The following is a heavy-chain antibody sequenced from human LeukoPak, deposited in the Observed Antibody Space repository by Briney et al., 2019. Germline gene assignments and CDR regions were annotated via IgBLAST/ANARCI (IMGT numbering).Heavy chain of an antibody. D-gene: IGHD6-6*01. CDR1: GFTFSSYA. CDR3: ARVGSIAEDYFDY. CDR2: IWYDGSNK. V-gene: IGHV3-33*08. Sequence: PGGSLRLSCAASGFTFSSYAMSWVRQAPGKGLEWVAVIWYDGSNKYYADSVKGRFTISRDNSKNTLYLQMNSLRAEDTAVYYCARVGSIAEDYFDYWGQGTLVTVSS. J-gene: IGHJ4*02.